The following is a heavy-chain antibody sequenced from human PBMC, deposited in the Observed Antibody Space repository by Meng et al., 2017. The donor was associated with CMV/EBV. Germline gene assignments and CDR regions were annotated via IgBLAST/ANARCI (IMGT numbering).Heavy chain of an antibody. D-gene: IGHD2-2*01. CDR1: GFTFSSYA. V-gene: IGHV3-30-3*01. CDR2: ISYDGSNK. J-gene: IGHJ4*02. Sequence: GGSLRLSCAASGFTFSSYAMHWVRQAPGKGLEWVAVISYDGSNKYYADSVKGRFTISRDNSKNTLYLQMNSLRAEDTAVYYCARAVRVYCSSTSCYIDSWGQGTLVTVSS. CDR3: ARAVRVYCSSTSCYIDS.